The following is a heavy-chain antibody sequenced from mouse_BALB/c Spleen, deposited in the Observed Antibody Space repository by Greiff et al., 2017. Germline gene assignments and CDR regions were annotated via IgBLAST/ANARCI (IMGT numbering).Heavy chain of an antibody. V-gene: IGHV14-3*02. CDR3: ARSITTVVGDYFDY. J-gene: IGHJ2*01. CDR1: GFNIKDTY. CDR2: IDPANGNT. D-gene: IGHD1-1*01. Sequence: VQLQQSGAELVKPGASVKLSCTASGFNIKDTYMHWVKQRPEQGLEWIGRIDPANGNTQYDPKLQGKATITADTSSNTAYLQLSSLTSEDTAVYYCARSITTVVGDYFDYWGKGTTRTVSS.